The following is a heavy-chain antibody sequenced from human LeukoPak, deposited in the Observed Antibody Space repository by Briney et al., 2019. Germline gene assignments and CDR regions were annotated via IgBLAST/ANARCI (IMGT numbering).Heavy chain of an antibody. CDR2: MNPNSGNT. V-gene: IGHV1-8*01. CDR1: GYTFTSYD. D-gene: IGHD5-12*01. CDR3: ARGRSGYDLDAFDI. J-gene: IGHJ3*02. Sequence: ASVKVSCKASGYTFTSYDINRVRQATGQGLEWMGWMNPNSGNTGYAQKFQGRVTMTRNTSISTAYMELSSLRSEDTAVYYCARGRSGYDLDAFDIWGQGTMVTVSS.